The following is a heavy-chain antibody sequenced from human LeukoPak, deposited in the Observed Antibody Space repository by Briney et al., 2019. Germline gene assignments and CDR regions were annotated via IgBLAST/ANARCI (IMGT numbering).Heavy chain of an antibody. CDR1: GGSISSGDYY. J-gene: IGHJ4*02. V-gene: IGHV4-30-4*01. CDR2: IYYSGST. Sequence: PSETLSLTCTVSGGSISSGDYYWSWIRQPPRKGLEWIGYIYYSGSTYYNPSLKSRVTISVDTSKNQFSLKLSSVTAADTAVYYCPRKTPIQLCLDNGGREPLVTFPS. D-gene: IGHD5-18*01. CDR3: PRKTPIQLCLDN.